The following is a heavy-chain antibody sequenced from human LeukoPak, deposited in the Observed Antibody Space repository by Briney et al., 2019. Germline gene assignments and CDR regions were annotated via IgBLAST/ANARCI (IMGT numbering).Heavy chain of an antibody. CDR1: GYTFTSYD. V-gene: IGHV1-8*01. J-gene: IGHJ5*02. Sequence: GASVKVSCKASGYTFTSYDINWVRQATGQGLEWMGWMNPNSGNTGYAQKIQGRVTITRNTSISTAYMELSSLRSEDTAVYYCAQRVGYCSSTSCYNWFDPWGQGTLVTVSS. D-gene: IGHD2-2*01. CDR3: AQRVGYCSSTSCYNWFDP. CDR2: MNPNSGNT.